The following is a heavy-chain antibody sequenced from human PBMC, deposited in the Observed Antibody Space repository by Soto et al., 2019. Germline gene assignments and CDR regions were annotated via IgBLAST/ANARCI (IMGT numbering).Heavy chain of an antibody. J-gene: IGHJ4*02. D-gene: IGHD3-16*01. V-gene: IGHV4-61*08. CDR2: IYYSGST. Sequence: PSETLSLTCTVSGGSISSGGYYWSWIRQHPGKGLEWIGCIYYSGSTNYNPSLKSRVTISVDTSKNQFSLKLSSVTAADTAVYYCASTWGSTNDYWGRGTLVPVSS. CDR3: ASTWGSTNDY. CDR1: GGSISSGGYY.